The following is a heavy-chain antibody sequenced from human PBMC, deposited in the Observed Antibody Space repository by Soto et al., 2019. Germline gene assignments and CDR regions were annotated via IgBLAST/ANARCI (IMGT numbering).Heavy chain of an antibody. CDR3: ARDLGYCVSTSCYLFDP. CDR1: GFTFSGYN. D-gene: IGHD2-2*03. J-gene: IGHJ5*02. V-gene: IGHV3-48*02. Sequence: EVQLVESGGGLVQPGGSLRLSCAASGFTFSGYNMNWVRQARGKGLEWVSYISSRSSTKSYPDSVKGQFTISRDNPKNSLYLQMTGLSDEDKAGYYCARDLGYCVSTSCYLFDPWGQGTLVTVSS. CDR2: ISSRSSTK.